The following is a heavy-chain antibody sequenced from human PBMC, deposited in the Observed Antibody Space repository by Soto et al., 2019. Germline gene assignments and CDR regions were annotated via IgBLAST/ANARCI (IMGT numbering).Heavy chain of an antibody. CDR3: ARRPYSYYYGSGSQFDY. D-gene: IGHD3-10*01. Sequence: QLQLQESGPGLVKPSETLSLTCTVSGGSISSTTYHWGWVRQPPGKGLAWIATIYYSGSTYYNPSLKSRVTVSVDTSKNQFSLRLSSVTAADTAVYFCARRPYSYYYGSGSQFDYWGQGTLVTVSS. CDR2: IYYSGST. V-gene: IGHV4-39*01. J-gene: IGHJ4*02. CDR1: GGSISSTTYH.